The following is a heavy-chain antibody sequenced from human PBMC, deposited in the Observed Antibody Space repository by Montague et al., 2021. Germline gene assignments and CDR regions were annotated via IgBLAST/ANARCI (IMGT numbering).Heavy chain of an antibody. J-gene: IGHJ4*02. D-gene: IGHD3-10*01. CDR1: GGSLSAYY. CDR3: ASDRGPFDD. CDR2: VRHIGST. Sequence: SETLSLTCGVYGGSLSAYYWTWIRQSPEKGLEWIGDVRHIGSTNYNPSLKSRVTMSVDTSKNQFSLKLRSVTAADTAVYYCASDRGPFDDWGQGTVVTVSS. V-gene: IGHV4-34*01.